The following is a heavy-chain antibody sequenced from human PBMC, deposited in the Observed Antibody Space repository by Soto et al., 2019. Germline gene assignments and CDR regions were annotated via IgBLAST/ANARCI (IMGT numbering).Heavy chain of an antibody. CDR2: IYYSGST. J-gene: IGHJ4*02. V-gene: IGHV4-31*03. D-gene: IGHD3-10*01. CDR3: ARSRIVRGGPHFDY. Sequence: SETLSLTCTVSGGSIISGGYYFNCLRQHPWNGLEGIGYIYYSGSTYYNPSLKSRVTISVDTSKNQFTLKLSSVTAADTAVYYCARSRIVRGGPHFDYWGQGTLVTVSS. CDR1: GGSIISGGYY.